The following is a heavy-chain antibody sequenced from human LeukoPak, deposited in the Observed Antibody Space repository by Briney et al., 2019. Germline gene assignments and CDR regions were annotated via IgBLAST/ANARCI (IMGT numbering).Heavy chain of an antibody. J-gene: IGHJ5*02. CDR1: GYTFTGYY. V-gene: IGHV1-2*02. CDR2: INPNSGGT. Sequence: ASVKVSCKASGYTFTGYYMHWVRQAPGQGLEWMGWINPNSGGTNYAQKLQGRVTMTTDTSTSTAYMELRSLRSDDTAVYYCARGWLEANILAWFDPWGQGTLVTVSS. D-gene: IGHD2-21*01. CDR3: ARGWLEANILAWFDP.